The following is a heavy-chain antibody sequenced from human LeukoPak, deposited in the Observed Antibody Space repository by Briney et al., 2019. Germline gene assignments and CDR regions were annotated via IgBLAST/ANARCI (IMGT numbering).Heavy chain of an antibody. CDR1: GGSFSGYY. D-gene: IGHD3-3*01. CDR2: INHSGST. J-gene: IGHJ5*02. V-gene: IGHV4-34*01. CDR3: ARGPGPRVLRFLEWFGPSGITCRPNWFDP. Sequence: SETLSLTCAVYGGSFSGYYWSWIRQPPGKGLEWIGEINHSGSTNYNPSLKSRVTISVDTSKNQFSLKLSSVTAADTAVYYCARGPGPRVLRFLEWFGPSGITCRPNWFDPWGQGTLVTVSS.